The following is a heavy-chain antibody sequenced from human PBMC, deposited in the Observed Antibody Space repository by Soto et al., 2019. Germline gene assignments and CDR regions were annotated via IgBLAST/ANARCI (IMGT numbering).Heavy chain of an antibody. V-gene: IGHV2-5*01. Sequence: QITLQESGPTLVKPTQTLTLTCTFSGFSFTTAGVAVGWIRQTPGGALEWLTLIYYNDDRRFSPSLKTTRTITVDTSKNQVVLALNNVDPGDTATYFCAHSDGGYEIIDFDFWGQGIPVTVPS. J-gene: IGHJ4*02. CDR3: AHSDGGYEIIDFDF. D-gene: IGHD5-12*01. CDR1: GFSFTTAGVA. CDR2: IYYNDDR.